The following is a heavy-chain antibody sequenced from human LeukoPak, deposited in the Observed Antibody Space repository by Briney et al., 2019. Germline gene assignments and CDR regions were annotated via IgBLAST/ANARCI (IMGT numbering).Heavy chain of an antibody. CDR2: IGYDGNNK. CDR3: ATLGGLRHSGYKDY. J-gene: IGHJ4*02. V-gene: IGHV3-30*02. Sequence: GGSLSLPCTASGFTFSSYGMHWVRQAPGKGLEWVAFIGYDGNNKNYGDSLKGRFTMSRDNSKNMLYLQMNRLRVEDTAVYYCATLGGLRHSGYKDYWGQGTLALVSS. CDR1: GFTFSSYG. D-gene: IGHD5-18*01.